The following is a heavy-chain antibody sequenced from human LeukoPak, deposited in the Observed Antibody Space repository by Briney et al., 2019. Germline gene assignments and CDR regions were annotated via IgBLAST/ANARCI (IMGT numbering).Heavy chain of an antibody. Sequence: SETLSLTCTVSGGSISSSNYHWGWIRQSPGKGLEWIGSIYNSGTTYYNPSLRSRVTMSVDTSKNQFSLKLSSVTAADTAVYYCARATGYSSRGYFDYWGQGTLVTVSS. CDR1: GGSISSSNYH. D-gene: IGHD6-13*01. J-gene: IGHJ4*02. CDR2: IYNSGTT. V-gene: IGHV4-39*01. CDR3: ARATGYSSRGYFDY.